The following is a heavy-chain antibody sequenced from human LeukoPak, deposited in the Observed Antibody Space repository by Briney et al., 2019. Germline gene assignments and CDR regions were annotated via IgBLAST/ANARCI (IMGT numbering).Heavy chain of an antibody. CDR1: GFTFSSYA. V-gene: IGHV3-30-3*01. J-gene: IGHJ4*02. CDR2: ISYDGSNK. D-gene: IGHD1-26*01. CDR3: ARHSGSYDY. Sequence: GRSLRLSCAASGFTFSSYAMHWVRQAPGKGLEWVAVISYDGSNKYYADSVKGRFTISRDNSKNTLYLQMNSLRAEDTAVYYCARHSGSYDYRGQGTLVTVSS.